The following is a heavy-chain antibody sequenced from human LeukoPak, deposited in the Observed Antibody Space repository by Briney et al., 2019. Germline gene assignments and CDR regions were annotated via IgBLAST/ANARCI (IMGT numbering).Heavy chain of an antibody. CDR2: ISSSGSTI. D-gene: IGHD6-13*01. CDR3: ARDRRGGIAAAANYFDY. V-gene: IGHV3-48*03. J-gene: IGHJ4*02. CDR1: GFTFSSYA. Sequence: PGGSLRLSCAASGFTFSSYAMNWVRQAPGKGLEWVSYISSSGSTIYYADSVKGRFTISRDNAKNSLYLQMNSLRAEDTAVYYCARDRRGGIAAAANYFDYWGQGTLVTVSS.